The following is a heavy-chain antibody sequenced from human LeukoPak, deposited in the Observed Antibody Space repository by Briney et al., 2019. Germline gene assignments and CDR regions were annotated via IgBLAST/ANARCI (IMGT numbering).Heavy chain of an antibody. J-gene: IGHJ5*02. CDR1: GGSISSGDYY. CDR3: ARAPYYYDSSSTNWFDP. V-gene: IGHV4-30-4*08. CDR2: IYYSGST. Sequence: SETLSLTCTVSGGSISSGDYYWSWIRQPPGKGLEWIGYIYYSGSTYYNPSLKSRVTISVDTSKNQFSLKLNSVTAADTAVYYCARAPYYYDSSSTNWFDPWGQGTLVTVSS. D-gene: IGHD3-22*01.